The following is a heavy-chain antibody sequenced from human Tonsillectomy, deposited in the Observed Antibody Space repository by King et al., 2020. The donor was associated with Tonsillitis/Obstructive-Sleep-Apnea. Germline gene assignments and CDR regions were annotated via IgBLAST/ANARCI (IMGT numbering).Heavy chain of an antibody. J-gene: IGHJ6*02. D-gene: IGHD2-2*01. Sequence: QLVESGGGLVKPGGSLRLSCAAPGFTFSSYSMNWVRQAPGKGLEWVSSISSSSSYIYYADSVKGRFTISRDNAKNSLYLQMNSLRDEDTALYYCARDIVGVPAIFLGWQQLVRFDYHYYGRDVWGQGTTVTVSS. V-gene: IGHV3-21*01. CDR1: GFTFSSYS. CDR2: ISSSSSYI. CDR3: ARDIVGVPAIFLGWQQLVRFDYHYYGRDV.